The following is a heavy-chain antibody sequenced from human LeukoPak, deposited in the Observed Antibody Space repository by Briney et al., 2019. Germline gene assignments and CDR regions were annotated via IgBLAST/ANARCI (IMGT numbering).Heavy chain of an antibody. V-gene: IGHV3-23*01. CDR1: GFTFSSYA. D-gene: IGHD5-24*01. J-gene: IGHJ4*02. CDR3: AKDLETWLQLLPYFDY. Sequence: SGGSLRLSCAASGFTFSSYAMSWVRQAPGKGLEWVSAISGSGGSTYHADSVKGRFTISRDNSKNTLYLQMNSLRAEDTAVYYCAKDLETWLQLLPYFDYWGQGTLVTVSS. CDR2: ISGSGGST.